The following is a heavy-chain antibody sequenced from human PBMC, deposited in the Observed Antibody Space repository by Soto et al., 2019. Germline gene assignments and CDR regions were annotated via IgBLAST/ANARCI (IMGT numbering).Heavy chain of an antibody. D-gene: IGHD3-10*01. CDR3: ARDGRILWFGELLYSHFDY. Sequence: ASVKVSCKASGYTFTSYDINWVRQATGQGLEWMGWMNPNSGNTGYAQKFQGRVTMTRNTSISTAYMELRSLRSDDTAVYYCARDGRILWFGELLYSHFDYWGQGTLVTVSS. V-gene: IGHV1-8*01. CDR2: MNPNSGNT. J-gene: IGHJ4*02. CDR1: GYTFTSYD.